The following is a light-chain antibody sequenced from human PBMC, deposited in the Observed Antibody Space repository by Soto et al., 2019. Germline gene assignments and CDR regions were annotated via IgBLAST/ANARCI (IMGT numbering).Light chain of an antibody. CDR3: HQRSNWPLT. V-gene: IGKV3-11*01. CDR2: GAS. Sequence: EIVMTQSPATLSVSPGERATLSCRASESVGSNLAWYQQKPGQAPRLLIHGASKRATGIPARYSGSGSGTDFTLTISSLEPEDFAVYYCHQRSNWPLTFGGGTKVDIK. CDR1: ESVGSN. J-gene: IGKJ4*01.